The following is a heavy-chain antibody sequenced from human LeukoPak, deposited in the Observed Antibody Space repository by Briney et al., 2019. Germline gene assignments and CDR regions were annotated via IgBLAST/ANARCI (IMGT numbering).Heavy chain of an antibody. CDR1: GYTFTSYY. D-gene: IGHD3-16*01. V-gene: IGHV1-46*01. J-gene: IGHJ3*02. Sequence: ASVKVSCKASGYTFTSYYMHWVRQAPGQGLEWMGIINPSDGSTTYAQKFQGRVTMTRDTTTSTVYMELSSLRSEDTAIYYCARDLVSGAYTFDIWGQGTVVTVSS. CDR3: ARDLVSGAYTFDI. CDR2: INPSDGST.